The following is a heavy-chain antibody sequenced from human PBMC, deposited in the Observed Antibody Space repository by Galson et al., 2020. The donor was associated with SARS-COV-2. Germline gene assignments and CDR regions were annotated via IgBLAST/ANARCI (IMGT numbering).Heavy chain of an antibody. D-gene: IGHD3-22*01. CDR2: TSFDGRNK. J-gene: IGHJ4*02. V-gene: IGHV3-30-3*01. Sequence: GGSLRLSCAASGFSFSYSAMHWVRQAPGKGLEWVAVTSFDGRNKYYADSVKGRFTISRDNSKNTLYLQMNSLRAEDTAVYYCASPGGGYYLGSFDHWGQGTLVTVSS. CDR1: GFSFSYSA. CDR3: ASPGGGYYLGSFDH.